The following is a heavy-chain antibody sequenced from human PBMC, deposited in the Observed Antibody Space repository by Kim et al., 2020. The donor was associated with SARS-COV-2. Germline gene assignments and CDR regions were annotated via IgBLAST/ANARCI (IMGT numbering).Heavy chain of an antibody. V-gene: IGHV3-23*01. D-gene: IGHD3-10*01. Sequence: AASVKGRFTISRDNTKSTMYLQMNSLRAEDTAVYYCAGTMVRGVIINFDYWGQGTLVTVSS. J-gene: IGHJ4*02. CDR3: AGTMVRGVIINFDY.